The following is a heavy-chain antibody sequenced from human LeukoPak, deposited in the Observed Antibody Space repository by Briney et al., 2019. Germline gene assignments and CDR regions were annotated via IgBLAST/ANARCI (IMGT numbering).Heavy chain of an antibody. CDR2: IYTSGST. CDR1: GGSISSYY. D-gene: IGHD1-14*01. CDR3: ARGYREFDY. J-gene: IGHJ4*02. Sequence: PSETLSLTCTVSGGSISSYYWSWIRQPAGKGLEWIGRIYTSGSTNYNPSLKSRVTMSVDMSENHFSLKMNSVTAADTAVYYCARGYREFDYWGQGTLVTVSS. V-gene: IGHV4-4*07.